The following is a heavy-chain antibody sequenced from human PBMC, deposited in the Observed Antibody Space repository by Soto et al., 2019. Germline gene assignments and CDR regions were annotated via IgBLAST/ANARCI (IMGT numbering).Heavy chain of an antibody. CDR3: AHRGYGNHPRDNGFDP. D-gene: IGHD4-4*01. CDR1: GFSLTTAGAG. Sequence: QITLKESGPTLVKPTQTLTLTCTFSGFSLTTAGAGVGWIRQPPGKALEWLALTYWNDDTRYNPSLKSRLTITKDTSKNQVVLTMTNMDPVDTATFYCAHRGYGNHPRDNGFDPWGQGILVIVSS. V-gene: IGHV2-5*01. J-gene: IGHJ5*02. CDR2: TYWNDDT.